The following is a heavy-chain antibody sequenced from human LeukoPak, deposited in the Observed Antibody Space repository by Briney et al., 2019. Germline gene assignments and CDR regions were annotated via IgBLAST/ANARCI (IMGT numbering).Heavy chain of an antibody. D-gene: IGHD4/OR15-4a*01. J-gene: IGHJ4*02. V-gene: IGHV3-23*01. CDR1: GFTFSNYA. Sequence: GGSLRLSCAASGFTFSNYAMTWVRQAPGKGLEWVSLISGSDGKTYYADSVRGRFTISRDNSKNTLYLQMNSLRAEDTAVYYCAKDDYGQGDYWGQGTLVTVSS. CDR3: AKDDYGQGDY. CDR2: ISGSDGKT.